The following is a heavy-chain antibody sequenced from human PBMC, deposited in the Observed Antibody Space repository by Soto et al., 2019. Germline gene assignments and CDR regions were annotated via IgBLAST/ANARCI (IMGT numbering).Heavy chain of an antibody. CDR3: AREASRGFFAMYAFDI. J-gene: IGHJ3*02. Sequence: PGGSLRLSCAASGFTFSSYAMSWVRQAPGKGLEWVSAISGSGGSTYYADSVKGRFTISRDNSKNTLYLQMNSLRAEDTVVYYCAREASRGFFAMYAFDIWGQGTMVTVSS. CDR1: GFTFSSYA. D-gene: IGHD3-3*01. CDR2: ISGSGGST. V-gene: IGHV3-23*01.